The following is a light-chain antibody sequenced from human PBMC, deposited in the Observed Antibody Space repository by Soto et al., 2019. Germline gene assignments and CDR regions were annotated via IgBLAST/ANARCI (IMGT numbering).Light chain of an antibody. CDR2: KSN. CDR3: AAWDDSLSAWV. Sequence: QSVLTQPPSASGTPGQRVTISCSGSSSNIGNNYVYWNQQLPGTAPKLLIYKSNQRPSGVPDRFSGSKSGTSASLAISDLQSEDEAYYYCAAWDDSLSAWVFGGGTKLTVL. CDR1: SSNIGNNY. J-gene: IGLJ3*02. V-gene: IGLV1-47*01.